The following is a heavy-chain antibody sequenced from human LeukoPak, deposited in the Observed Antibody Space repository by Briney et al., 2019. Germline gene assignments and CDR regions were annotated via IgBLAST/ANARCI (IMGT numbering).Heavy chain of an antibody. D-gene: IGHD3-10*01. CDR3: AKLGKTENHYGSGRFSYYYYMDV. V-gene: IGHV3-30*02. Sequence: GGTLRLSCAASGFTFSNYGMHWVRQAPGKGLEWVAFIRSDGINKYHADSVKGRFTISRDNSKNTLYLQMNSLRAEDTAVYYCAKLGKTENHYGSGRFSYYYYMDVWGKGTTVTVSS. J-gene: IGHJ6*03. CDR2: IRSDGINK. CDR1: GFTFSNYG.